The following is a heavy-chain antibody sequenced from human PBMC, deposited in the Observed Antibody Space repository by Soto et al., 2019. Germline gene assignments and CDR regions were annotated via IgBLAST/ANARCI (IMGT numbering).Heavy chain of an antibody. Sequence: QVQLVQSGAEVKKPGASVKVSCQTSGYNFSAYYFNWVRQAAGQGPEWMGWLNPRNGQTGYVQKFRGRVTMTRDTSIATVYMELSRITSEDTAIYLCARETDTSIVDYWGQGTLVTVSS. D-gene: IGHD5-18*01. CDR1: GYNFSAYY. V-gene: IGHV1-8*01. CDR3: ARETDTSIVDY. CDR2: LNPRNGQT. J-gene: IGHJ4*02.